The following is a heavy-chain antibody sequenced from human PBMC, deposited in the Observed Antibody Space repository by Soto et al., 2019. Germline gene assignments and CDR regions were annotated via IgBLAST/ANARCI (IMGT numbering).Heavy chain of an antibody. V-gene: IGHV1-18*01. CDR2: ISAYNGNT. J-gene: IGHJ3*02. D-gene: IGHD5-12*01. CDR1: GYTFTSYG. Sequence: ASVKVSCKASGYTFTSYGISWVRQAPGQGLEWMGWISAYNGNTNYAQKLQGRVTMTTDTSTSTAYMELRSLRSDDTAVYYCGRAEDSGYDSAFDIWGQGTMVTVSS. CDR3: GRAEDSGYDSAFDI.